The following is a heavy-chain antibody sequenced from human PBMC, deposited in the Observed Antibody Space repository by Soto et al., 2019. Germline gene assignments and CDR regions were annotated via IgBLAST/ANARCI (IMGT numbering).Heavy chain of an antibody. D-gene: IGHD6-13*01. Sequence: GGSLRLSCAASGFSFSDHAMSWVRQAPGKGLEWVSVISESGGSTHYADSVRGRFTVSRDSSKNSLSLRMNSLRDEDTAVYFCAKRSPYSSGWYSPIFDYWGQGALVTVSS. CDR3: AKRSPYSSGWYSPIFDY. CDR2: ISESGGST. V-gene: IGHV3-23*01. J-gene: IGHJ4*02. CDR1: GFSFSDHA.